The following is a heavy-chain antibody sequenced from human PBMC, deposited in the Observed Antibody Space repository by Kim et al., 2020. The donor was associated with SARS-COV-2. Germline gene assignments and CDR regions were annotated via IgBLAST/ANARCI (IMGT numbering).Heavy chain of an antibody. D-gene: IGHD3-3*01. CDR1: GFTFNDYA. CDR3: AKDTSAYYFYAMDV. V-gene: IGHV3-9*01. CDR2: VSWDGTTL. J-gene: IGHJ6*02. Sequence: GGSLRLSCVASGFTFNDYAMHWVRQAPGKGLEWVSSVSWDGTTLAYADSVMGRFTISRDNAKTSLFLQMDSLRPEDTALYYCAKDTSAYYFYAMDVWGQGATVTVSS.